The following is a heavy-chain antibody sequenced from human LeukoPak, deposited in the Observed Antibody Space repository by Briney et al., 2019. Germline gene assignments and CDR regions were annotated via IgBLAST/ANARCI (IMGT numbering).Heavy chain of an antibody. CDR2: VYYSGST. CDR1: GGSISSYY. Sequence: SETLSLTCTVSGGSISSYYWSWSRQPPGQGLGWMGYVYYSGSTSDNHSLKSRVTISVHTSKNQFPLKLSSMTAADPAVYYCATGVVVAATENWFDPWGQGTLVTVSS. D-gene: IGHD2-15*01. V-gene: IGHV4-59*12. J-gene: IGHJ5*02. CDR3: ATGVVVAATENWFDP.